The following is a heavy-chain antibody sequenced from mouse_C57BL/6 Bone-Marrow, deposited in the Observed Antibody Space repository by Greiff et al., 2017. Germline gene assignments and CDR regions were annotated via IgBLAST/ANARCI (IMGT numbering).Heavy chain of an antibody. CDR1: GYSITSGYY. V-gene: IGHV3-6*01. D-gene: IGHD2-13*01. CDR2: ISYDGSN. J-gene: IGHJ4*01. Sequence: EVQLVESGPGLVKPSQSLSLTCSVTGYSITSGYYWNWIRQFPGNKLEWMGYISYDGSNNYNPSLKNRISITRDTSKNQFFLKLNSVTTEDTATYYCARDDYVRAMDYWGQGTSVTVS. CDR3: ARDDYVRAMDY.